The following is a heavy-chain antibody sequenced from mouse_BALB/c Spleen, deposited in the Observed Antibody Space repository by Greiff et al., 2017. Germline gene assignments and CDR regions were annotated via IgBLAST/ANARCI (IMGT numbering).Heavy chain of an antibody. D-gene: IGHD2-3*01. J-gene: IGHJ2*01. CDR2: IDPENGDT. V-gene: IGHV14-4*02. CDR1: GFNIKDYY. Sequence: VQLQQSGAELVRSGASVKLSCTASGFNIKDYYMHWVKQRPEQGLEWIGWIDPENGDTEYAPKFQGKATMTADTSSNTAYLQLSSLTSEDTAVYYCKRGDDGYPFDYWGQGTTLTVSS. CDR3: KRGDDGYPFDY.